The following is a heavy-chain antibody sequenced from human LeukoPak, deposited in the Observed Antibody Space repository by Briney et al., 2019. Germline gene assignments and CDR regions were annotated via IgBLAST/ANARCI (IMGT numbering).Heavy chain of an antibody. V-gene: IGHV4-39*07. Sequence: KPSETLSLTCTVSGGSISSSSYYWGWIRQPPGKGLEWIGSIYYSGSTYYNPSLKSRVTISVDTSKNQFSLKLSSVTAADTAVYYCARDNGWSPDSGSYDYWGQGTLVTVSS. J-gene: IGHJ4*02. D-gene: IGHD3-10*01. CDR2: IYYSGST. CDR1: GGSISSSSYY. CDR3: ARDNGWSPDSGSYDY.